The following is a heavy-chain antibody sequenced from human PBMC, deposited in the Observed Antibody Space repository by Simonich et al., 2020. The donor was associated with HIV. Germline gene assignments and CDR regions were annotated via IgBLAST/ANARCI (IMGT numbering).Heavy chain of an antibody. CDR1: GGSISSSSNY. V-gene: IGHV4-61*05. D-gene: IGHD6-19*01. CDR3: ARGLAGDAFDI. J-gene: IGHJ3*02. CDR2: IYYRGST. Sequence: QLQLQESGPGLVKPSETLSLTCTVTGGSISSSSNYWGWNRQPPGKGLEWIGDIYYRGSTNYNPSLKGRVTISVDTAKNQFSLKLSSVTAADTALYYCARGLAGDAFDIWGQGTMVTVSS.